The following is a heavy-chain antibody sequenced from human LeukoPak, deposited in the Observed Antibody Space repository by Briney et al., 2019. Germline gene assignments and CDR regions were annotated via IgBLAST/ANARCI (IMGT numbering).Heavy chain of an antibody. J-gene: IGHJ4*02. CDR3: ARSDYYDSGGYLDY. Sequence: SETLSLTCSVSGGSISSYYWSWIWQPPGKGLEWIGYIHNSGSTNYNPSLKSRVTISIDTSKNQFYLKLSSVTAADTAVYYCARSDYYDSGGYLDYWGQGTLVTVSS. CDR2: IHNSGST. CDR1: GGSISSYY. D-gene: IGHD3-22*01. V-gene: IGHV4-59*01.